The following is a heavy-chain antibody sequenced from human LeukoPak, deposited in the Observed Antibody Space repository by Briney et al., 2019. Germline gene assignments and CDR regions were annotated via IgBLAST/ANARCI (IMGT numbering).Heavy chain of an antibody. Sequence: ASVKVSCKASGYTFTSYAISWVRQAPGQGLEWMGRIIPILGIANYAQKFQGRVTITADKSTSTAYMELSSLRSEDTAVYYCARVSAPGYCSSTSCSPGAFDIWGQGTMVTVSS. CDR3: ARVSAPGYCSSTSCSPGAFDI. CDR2: IIPILGIA. CDR1: GYTFTSYA. V-gene: IGHV1-69*04. J-gene: IGHJ3*02. D-gene: IGHD2-2*01.